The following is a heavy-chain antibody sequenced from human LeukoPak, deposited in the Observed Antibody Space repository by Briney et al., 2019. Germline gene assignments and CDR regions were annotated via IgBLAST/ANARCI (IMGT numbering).Heavy chain of an antibody. J-gene: IGHJ6*03. D-gene: IGHD3-22*01. CDR3: ARGRQDVNMILVVMAGISYYLDA. V-gene: IGHV4-34*01. CDR2: MSPSGSS. CDR1: GGSFSDYY. Sequence: TSETLSLTCAVYGGSFSDYYWTWIRQTPGKGLEWIGEMSPSGSSNYNPSLKSRVTISVDTSKNQFSLKLRSVTAADTAVYYCARGRQDVNMILVVMAGISYYLDAWSKGTTVTVS.